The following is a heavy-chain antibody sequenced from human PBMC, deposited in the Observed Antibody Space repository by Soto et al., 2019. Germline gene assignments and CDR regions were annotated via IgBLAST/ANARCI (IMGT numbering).Heavy chain of an antibody. CDR1: GGSFSGYY. J-gene: IGHJ6*02. CDR2: INHSGST. V-gene: IGHV4-34*01. D-gene: IGHD3-3*01. Sequence: PEETLSLTCAVYGGSFSGYYWSWIRQPPGKGLEWIGEINHSGSTNYNPSLKSRVTISVDTSKNQFSLKLSSVTAADTAVYYCARGPFGVVINYYYYGMDVWGQGTTVTVSS. CDR3: ARGPFGVVINYYYYGMDV.